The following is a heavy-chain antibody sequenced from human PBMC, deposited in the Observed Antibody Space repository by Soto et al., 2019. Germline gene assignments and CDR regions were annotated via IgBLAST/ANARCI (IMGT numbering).Heavy chain of an antibody. CDR3: ARARPGGVNYYYYGMAV. J-gene: IGHJ6*02. D-gene: IGHD2-8*02. CDR1: GFTFSRYW. V-gene: IGHV3-30*02. Sequence: GGSLRLSCAASGFTFSRYWMSWVRQTPGKGLEWVAVIRFDGTDEHYADSVKGRFTISRDNSKNMLYLQMNSLRAEDTAVYYCARARPGGVNYYYYGMAVWGQGTTVTVSS. CDR2: IRFDGTDE.